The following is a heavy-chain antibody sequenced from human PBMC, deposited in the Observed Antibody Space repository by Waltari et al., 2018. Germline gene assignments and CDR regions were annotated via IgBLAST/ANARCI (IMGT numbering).Heavy chain of an antibody. J-gene: IGHJ3*02. CDR1: GGSISSYY. Sequence: QVQLQESGPGLVKPSETLSLTCTVSGGSISSYYWSWIRQPPGKGLAWIGYIYYSGSTNYNPSLKSRVTISVDTSKNQFSLKLSSVTAADTAVYYCARVGKLGYCSSTSCYTGAFDIWGQGTMVTVSS. CDR2: IYYSGST. CDR3: ARVGKLGYCSSTSCYTGAFDI. D-gene: IGHD2-2*02. V-gene: IGHV4-59*01.